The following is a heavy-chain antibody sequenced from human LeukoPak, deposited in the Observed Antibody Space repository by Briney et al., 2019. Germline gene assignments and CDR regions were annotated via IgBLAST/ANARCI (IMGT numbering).Heavy chain of an antibody. D-gene: IGHD4-17*01. CDR1: GFTFSSYA. V-gene: IGHV3-23*01. CDR3: AKGKTTVTSPFDY. CDR2: ISGSGGST. Sequence: GGSLRLSCAASGFTFSSYAMRWVRQAPGRGLGWVSAISGSGGSTYYADSVKGRFTISIDNSKNTRYLQMNSLRAEDTAVYYCAKGKTTVTSPFDYWGQGTLVTVSS. J-gene: IGHJ4*02.